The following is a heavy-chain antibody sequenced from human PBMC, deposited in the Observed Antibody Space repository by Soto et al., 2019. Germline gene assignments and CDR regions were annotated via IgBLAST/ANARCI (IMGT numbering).Heavy chain of an antibody. J-gene: IGHJ4*02. CDR3: ARVESPLYSSSRYVGLLHFDY. Sequence: XSVQVCCTASGYTFTDYGIRLVRQAPGQGLECMGWISAYNGNTNYAQKLQGRVTMTTDTSTSTAYMELRSLRSDETAVYYCARVESPLYSSSRYVGLLHFDYWGKGTLVTVSS. CDR1: GYTFTDYG. D-gene: IGHD6-13*01. V-gene: IGHV1-18*01. CDR2: ISAYNGNT.